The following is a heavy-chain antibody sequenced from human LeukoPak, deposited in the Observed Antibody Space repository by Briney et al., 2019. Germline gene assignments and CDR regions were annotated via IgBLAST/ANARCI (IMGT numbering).Heavy chain of an antibody. CDR1: GGTFSTYA. CDR3: ARGGVHYYYYMDV. D-gene: IGHD2-8*01. Sequence: SVKVSCKASGGTFSTYAISWVQQAPGHGLEWMGGFIPKSGTANYAQKLQGRVTITADESTSTAHMELSSLTSEDTAVYYCARGGVHYYYYMDVWGTGTTVSVSS. J-gene: IGHJ6*03. V-gene: IGHV1-69*01. CDR2: FIPKSGTA.